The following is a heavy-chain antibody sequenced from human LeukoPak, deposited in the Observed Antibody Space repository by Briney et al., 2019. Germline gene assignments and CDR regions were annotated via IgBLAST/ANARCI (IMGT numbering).Heavy chain of an antibody. Sequence: SETLSLTCTVSGGSITSYYWSWIRQPPGKGLEWIGYIYYSGSTNYNPSLKSRLSISVDASKNQFSLKLSSVTATDTAVYYCASLTTVTQGYFDSWGQGTLVTVSS. D-gene: IGHD4-17*01. J-gene: IGHJ4*02. CDR2: IYYSGST. V-gene: IGHV4-59*08. CDR1: GGSITSYY. CDR3: ASLTTVTQGYFDS.